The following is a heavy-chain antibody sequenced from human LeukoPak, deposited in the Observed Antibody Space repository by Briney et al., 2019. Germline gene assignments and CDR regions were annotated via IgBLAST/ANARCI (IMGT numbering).Heavy chain of an antibody. CDR1: GFTFSNYA. CDR2: ISGSGDST. V-gene: IGHV3-23*01. D-gene: IGHD6-19*01. CDR3: ARRSGIAVAGAFDY. Sequence: GGSLRLSCAASGFTFSNYAMRWVRQAPGKGLEWVSGISGSGDSTYYADSVKGRFTISRDNSKNTLYLQMNSLRAEDTAVYYCARRSGIAVAGAFDYWGQGTLVSVSS. J-gene: IGHJ4*02.